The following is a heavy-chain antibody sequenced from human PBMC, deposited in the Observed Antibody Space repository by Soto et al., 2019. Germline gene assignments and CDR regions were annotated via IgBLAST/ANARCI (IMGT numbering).Heavy chain of an antibody. Sequence: QLQLQESGPGLVKPSETLSLTCTVSGGSISRSSYYWGWIRQPPGKGLDWLGSIYYSGSTYYNPSLKSRVTISVDTINNECSLQLSSVTASDTAVYYCARHNYYGADHPRYYSYGMDVWGQGTTVTFSS. CDR3: ARHNYYGADHPRYYSYGMDV. D-gene: IGHD3-10*01. J-gene: IGHJ6*02. V-gene: IGHV4-39*01. CDR2: IYYSGST. CDR1: GGSISRSSYY.